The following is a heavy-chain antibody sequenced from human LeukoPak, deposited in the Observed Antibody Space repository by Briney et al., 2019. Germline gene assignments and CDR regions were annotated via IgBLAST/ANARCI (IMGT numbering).Heavy chain of an antibody. D-gene: IGHD1-26*01. V-gene: IGHV3-48*03. Sequence: PGGSLRLSCAASGFTFSYYDMNWVRQAPGKGLEWISYITSGVTSTYYADSVKGRFTISRDNGKTALSLQMNSLRAEDTAVYYCVVHSATSCYWGQGTLVTVSS. CDR1: GFTFSYYD. J-gene: IGHJ4*02. CDR2: ITSGVTST. CDR3: VVHSATSCY.